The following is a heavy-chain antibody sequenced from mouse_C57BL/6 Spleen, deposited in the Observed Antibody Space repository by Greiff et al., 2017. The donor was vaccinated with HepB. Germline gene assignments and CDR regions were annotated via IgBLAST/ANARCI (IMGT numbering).Heavy chain of an antibody. J-gene: IGHJ1*03. V-gene: IGHV5-9-1*02. CDR3: TRDSPSLLLRYFDV. D-gene: IGHD1-1*01. Sequence: EVMLVESGEGLVKPGGSLKLSCAASGFTFSSYAMSWVRQTPEKRLEWVAYISSGGDYIYYADTVKGRFTISRDNARNTLYLQMSSLKSEDTAMYYCTRDSPSLLLRYFDVWGTGTTVTVSS. CDR1: GFTFSSYA. CDR2: ISSGGDYI.